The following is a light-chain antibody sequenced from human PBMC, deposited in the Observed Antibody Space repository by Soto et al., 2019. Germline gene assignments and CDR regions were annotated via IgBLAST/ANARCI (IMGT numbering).Light chain of an antibody. J-gene: IGKJ2*01. CDR3: QQYGSSPPYT. CDR1: QSVSSNS. CDR2: SAS. Sequence: EIMLTQSPGTLSLSPGERATLSCRASQSVSSNSLSWFQQKPGQAPRLLILSASTRATGSPDRFSGSGSGTEFTLTISRLAPEDFAVYFCQQYGSSPPYTFGQGSKLEIK. V-gene: IGKV3-20*01.